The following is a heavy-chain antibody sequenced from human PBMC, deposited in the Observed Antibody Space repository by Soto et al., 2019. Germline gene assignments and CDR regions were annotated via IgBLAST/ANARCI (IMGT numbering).Heavy chain of an antibody. Sequence: GGSLRLSCAASGFTFSSYGMHWVRQAPGKGLEWVAVIWYDGSNKYYADSVKGRFTISRDNSKNTLYLQMNSLRAEDTAVYYCARGAVAGTNYYYGMDVWGQGTTVTVSS. V-gene: IGHV3-33*01. CDR3: ARGAVAGTNYYYGMDV. CDR1: GFTFSSYG. J-gene: IGHJ6*02. D-gene: IGHD6-19*01. CDR2: IWYDGSNK.